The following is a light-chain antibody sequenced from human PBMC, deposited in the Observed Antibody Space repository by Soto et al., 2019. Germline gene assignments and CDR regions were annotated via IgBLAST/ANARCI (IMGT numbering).Light chain of an antibody. J-gene: IGKJ1*01. Sequence: DIQMTQSPSSLSASVGDRVTISCRASQSIRNYVSWYQQNPGTAPKLLIRAASTLKSGVPSKFSGSGSGTDFTLTISSLQIEHFATYFCQQTDSTPQTFGQGTNVEI. CDR3: QQTDSTPQT. V-gene: IGKV1-39*01. CDR1: QSIRNY. CDR2: AAS.